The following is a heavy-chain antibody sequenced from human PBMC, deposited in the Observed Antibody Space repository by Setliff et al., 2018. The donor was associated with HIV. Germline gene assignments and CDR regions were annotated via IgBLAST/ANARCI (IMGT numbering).Heavy chain of an antibody. Sequence: GGSLRLSCVASGFTFRSYWMHWVRQAPGKGLVWVSLINSDGSGTSYADSVKGRFTISRDNAKNTLYLQMNSLRAEDTAVYYCAKGGTTVLDYWGQGTLVTVSS. D-gene: IGHD4-17*01. V-gene: IGHV3-74*01. CDR2: INSDGSGT. CDR3: AKGGTTVLDY. J-gene: IGHJ4*02. CDR1: GFTFRSYW.